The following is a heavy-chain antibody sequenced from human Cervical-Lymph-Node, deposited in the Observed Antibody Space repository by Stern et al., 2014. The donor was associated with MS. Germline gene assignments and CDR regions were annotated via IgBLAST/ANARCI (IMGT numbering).Heavy chain of an antibody. CDR3: ARQTTAWASDV. V-gene: IGHV5-51*01. Sequence: DQLVQSGAELIRPGESLKISCKGSGFKFSIYWIAWVRQMPGKGLEWMGIIYPGDSETRYSPSFQGQVTMSADKSTSTAYLQWSSLNDSDTAMYFCARQTTAWASDVWGQGTLVTVSS. J-gene: IGHJ4*02. CDR1: GFKFSIYW. CDR2: IYPGDSET. D-gene: IGHD1-14*01.